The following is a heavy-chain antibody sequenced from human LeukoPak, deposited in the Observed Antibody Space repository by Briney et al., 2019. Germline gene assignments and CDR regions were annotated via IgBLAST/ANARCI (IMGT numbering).Heavy chain of an antibody. J-gene: IGHJ4*02. CDR1: GGSISSYY. D-gene: IGHD3-10*01. V-gene: IGHV4-4*07. CDR3: ARESYYYGSVSFDY. Sequence: SETLSLTCTVSGGSISSYYWSWIRQPAGKGLEWIGRIYTSGSTNYNPSLKGRVTMSVDTSKNQFSLKLSSVTAADTAVYYCARESYYYGSVSFDYWGQGTLVTVSS. CDR2: IYTSGST.